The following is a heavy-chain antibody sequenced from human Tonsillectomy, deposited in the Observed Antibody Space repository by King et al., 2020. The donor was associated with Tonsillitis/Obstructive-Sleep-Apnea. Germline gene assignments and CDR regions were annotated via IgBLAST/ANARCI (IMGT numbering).Heavy chain of an antibody. J-gene: IGHJ3*02. D-gene: IGHD5/OR15-5a*01. CDR3: ARGILRYAGFDI. Sequence: VQLVESGGGLIQPGGSLRLSCAAAGFTVSTTYLILVRQAPGKGLEWVSVIYGDGGTYYADSVEGRFTVSRDNSKNTLYLKMNSLRADDTAVYYCARGILRYAGFDIWGQGTVVTVSS. CDR1: GFTVSTTY. V-gene: IGHV3-53*01. CDR2: IYGDGGT.